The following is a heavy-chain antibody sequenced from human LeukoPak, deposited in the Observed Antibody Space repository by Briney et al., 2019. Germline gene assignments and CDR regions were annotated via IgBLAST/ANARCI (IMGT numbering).Heavy chain of an antibody. CDR2: IYYSGST. V-gene: IGHV4-30-4*08. Sequence: PSQTLSLTCTVSGGSISSGDYDWSWIRQPPGKGLEWIGYIYYSGSTYYNPSLKSRVTISVDTSKNQFSLKLSSVTAADTAVYYCARGVYTAMGVGYWGQGTLVTVSS. D-gene: IGHD5-18*01. J-gene: IGHJ4*02. CDR1: GGSISSGDYD. CDR3: ARGVYTAMGVGY.